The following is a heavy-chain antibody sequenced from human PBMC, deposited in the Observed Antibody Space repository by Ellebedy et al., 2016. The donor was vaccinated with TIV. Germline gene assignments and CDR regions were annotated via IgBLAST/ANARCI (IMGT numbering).Heavy chain of an antibody. V-gene: IGHV3-30*01. CDR3: ATDQTWVPAAMLYYFES. CDR1: GFTFSTYA. Sequence: PGGSLRLSCAASGFTFSTYAMHWVRQAPGKGLEWVAVISYDASNKYYADSVKGRFTISRDNSKNTLYLQVNNLRAEDTAVYYCATDQTWVPAAMLYYFESWGQGTLVTVSS. CDR2: ISYDASNK. J-gene: IGHJ4*02. D-gene: IGHD2-2*01.